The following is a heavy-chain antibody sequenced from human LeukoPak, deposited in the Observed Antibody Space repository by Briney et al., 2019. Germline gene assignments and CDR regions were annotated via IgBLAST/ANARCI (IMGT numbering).Heavy chain of an antibody. D-gene: IGHD2-8*01. V-gene: IGHV4-38-2*01. CDR2: IYHSGST. CDR1: GYSISSGYY. CDR3: ARHKYCTNGVCHMGY. J-gene: IGHJ4*02. Sequence: SETLSLTCAGSGYSISSGYYWGWIRQPPGKGLEWIGSIYHSGSTYYNPSLKSRVTISVDTSKNQFSLKLSSVTAADTAVYYCARHKYCTNGVCHMGYWGQGTLVTVSS.